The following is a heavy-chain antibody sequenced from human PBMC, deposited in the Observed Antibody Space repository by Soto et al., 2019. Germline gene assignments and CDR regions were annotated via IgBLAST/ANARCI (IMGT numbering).Heavy chain of an antibody. CDR2: IYYNGNT. CDR3: ARALWGPAGHINWFDP. D-gene: IGHD2-2*01. Sequence: SETLSLTCTVSGGSISSGDYYWSWIRQLPGKDLEWIAYIYYNGNTYYTPSLKSRATISLDTSRNQFFLNLNSVTAADTAVYYCARALWGPAGHINWFDPWGQGTLVTVSS. V-gene: IGHV4-31*03. CDR1: GGSISSGDYY. J-gene: IGHJ5*02.